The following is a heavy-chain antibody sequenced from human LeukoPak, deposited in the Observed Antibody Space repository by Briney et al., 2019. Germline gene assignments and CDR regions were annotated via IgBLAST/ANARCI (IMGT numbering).Heavy chain of an antibody. CDR2: ISSSGSTI. J-gene: IGHJ6*03. CDR3: AREVSGSYGPYYYYYMDV. CDR1: GFTFSSYE. V-gene: IGHV3-48*03. Sequence: GGSLRLSCAASGFTFSSYEMNWVRQAPGKGLEWVSYISSSGSTIYYADSVKGRFTISRDNAKNSLYLQMNSLRAEDTALYHCAREVSGSYGPYYYYYMDVWGKGTTVTISS. D-gene: IGHD1-26*01.